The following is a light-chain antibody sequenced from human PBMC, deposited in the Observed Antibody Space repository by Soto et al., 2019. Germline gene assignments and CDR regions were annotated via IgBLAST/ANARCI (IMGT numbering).Light chain of an antibody. CDR3: QSYDRSLSVVV. CDR2: GNS. J-gene: IGLJ2*01. Sequence: QSVLTQPPSVSGTPGQRVTISCTGSSSNIGAGYDVHWYQQLPGTAPKLLIYGNSNRPSGVPDRFSGSKSRTSASLAITGVQAEDEADYYCQSYDRSLSVVVFGGGTKLTVL. V-gene: IGLV1-40*01. CDR1: SSNIGAGYD.